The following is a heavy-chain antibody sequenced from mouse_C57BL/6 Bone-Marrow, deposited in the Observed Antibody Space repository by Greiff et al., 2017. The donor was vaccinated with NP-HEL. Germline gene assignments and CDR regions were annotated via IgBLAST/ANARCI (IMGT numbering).Heavy chain of an antibody. CDR3: AREGYYGSLAMDY. CDR1: GYTFTSYW. J-gene: IGHJ4*01. D-gene: IGHD1-1*01. V-gene: IGHV1-50*01. Sequence: QVQLQQPGAELVKPGASVKLSCKASGYTFTSYWMQWVKQRPGQGLEWIGEIDPSDSYTNYNQKFKGKATLTVDTSSSTAYMQLSSLTSEDSAVYYCAREGYYGSLAMDYRGQGTSVTVSS. CDR2: IDPSDSYT.